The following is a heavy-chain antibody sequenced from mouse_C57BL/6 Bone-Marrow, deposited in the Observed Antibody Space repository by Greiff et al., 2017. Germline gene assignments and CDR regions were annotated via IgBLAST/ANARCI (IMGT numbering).Heavy chain of an antibody. D-gene: IGHD4-1*01. Sequence: QVQLQQPGAELVKPGASVKLSCKASGYTFTSYWMHWVKQSPGQGLEWIGMIHPNSGSTNYNEKFKSKATLTVDKSSITAYLQLSSLTSEDSAVYYCASLTGTLFAYWGQGTLGTVSA. CDR2: IHPNSGST. V-gene: IGHV1-64*01. CDR3: ASLTGTLFAY. CDR1: GYTFTSYW. J-gene: IGHJ3*01.